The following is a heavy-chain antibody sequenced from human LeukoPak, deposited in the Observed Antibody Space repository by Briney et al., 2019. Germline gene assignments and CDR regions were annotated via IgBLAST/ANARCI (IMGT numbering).Heavy chain of an antibody. CDR2: IYYSGTT. D-gene: IGHD1-26*01. CDR1: GGSISSRSYY. Sequence: PSETLSLTCTVSGGSISSRSYYWGWIRQPPGKGLEWIGSIYYSGTTYYNPSLKSRVTISVDTSKNQFSLKLSSVTAADTAVYCCASQIVGPTAPFDYWGQGTLVTVSS. J-gene: IGHJ4*02. CDR3: ASQIVGPTAPFDY. V-gene: IGHV4-39*01.